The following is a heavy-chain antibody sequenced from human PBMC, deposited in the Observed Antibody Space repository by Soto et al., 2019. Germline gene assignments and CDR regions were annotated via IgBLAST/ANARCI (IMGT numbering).Heavy chain of an antibody. CDR3: ARGYFDSGHGYDL. Sequence: GEPLKICCKGQGHLFNNRWLGWVRPTPGKGLEWMGLIFTRDSETKTSPSFQGHVSFSVDNSNNTVYLQWTSLKTTDTGIYFCARGYFDSGHGYDLWGQGTLVTVSS. J-gene: IGHJ5*02. CDR2: IFTRDSET. CDR1: GHLFNNRW. D-gene: IGHD3-10*01. V-gene: IGHV5-51*01.